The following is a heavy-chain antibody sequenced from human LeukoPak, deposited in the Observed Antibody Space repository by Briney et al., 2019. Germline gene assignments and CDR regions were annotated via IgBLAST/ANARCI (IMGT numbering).Heavy chain of an antibody. CDR3: AKDEAKAAGPFYYFDY. Sequence: PGGSLRLSCAASGFTFSSYAMSWVRQAPGKGLEWVSAISGSGGSTYYAGSVKGRFTISRDNSKNTLYLQMNSLRAEDTAVYYCAKDEAKAAGPFYYFDYWGQGTLVTVSS. CDR1: GFTFSSYA. D-gene: IGHD6-13*01. V-gene: IGHV3-23*01. CDR2: ISGSGGST. J-gene: IGHJ4*02.